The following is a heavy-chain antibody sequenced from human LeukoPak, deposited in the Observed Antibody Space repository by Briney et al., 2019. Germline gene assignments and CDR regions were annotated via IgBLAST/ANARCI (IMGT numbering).Heavy chain of an antibody. CDR3: ARGRKWLHYYYYYMDV. CDR1: RYTFTSYA. D-gene: IGHD6-19*01. Sequence: ASVKVSCKASRYTFTSYAMNWVRQAPGQGLEWMGWINTNTGNPTYAQGFTGRFVFSLDTSVSTAYLQISSLKAEDTAVYYCARGRKWLHYYYYYMDVWGKGTTVTVSS. J-gene: IGHJ6*03. V-gene: IGHV7-4-1*02. CDR2: INTNTGNP.